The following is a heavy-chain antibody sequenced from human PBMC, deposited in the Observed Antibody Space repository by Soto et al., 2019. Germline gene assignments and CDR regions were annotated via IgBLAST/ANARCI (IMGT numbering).Heavy chain of an antibody. V-gene: IGHV3-33*01. D-gene: IGHD1-26*01. Sequence: GGSLRLSCAASGFTFSSYGMHWVRQAPGKGLEWVAVIWYDGSNKYYADSVKGRFTISRDNSKNTLYLQMNSLRDEDTAVYYCARGGGSYLNWFDPWGQGTLVTVSS. CDR1: GFTFSSYG. J-gene: IGHJ5*02. CDR3: ARGGGSYLNWFDP. CDR2: IWYDGSNK.